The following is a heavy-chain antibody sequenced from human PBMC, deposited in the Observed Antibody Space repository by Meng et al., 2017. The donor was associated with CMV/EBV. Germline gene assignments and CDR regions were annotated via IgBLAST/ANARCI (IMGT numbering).Heavy chain of an antibody. CDR3: ARNQPSRGWSHEDY. CDR1: GGTFSNYA. Sequence: QVRLVRSGGEVKKPGSSGKVSCKASGGTFSNYAISWVRQAPGQGLEWMGGIIPIFGTANYAQKFQGRVTITADESTSTAYMELSSLRSEDTAVYYCARNQPSRGWSHEDYWGQGTLVTVSS. CDR2: IIPIFGTA. V-gene: IGHV1-69*12. D-gene: IGHD2-15*01. J-gene: IGHJ4*02.